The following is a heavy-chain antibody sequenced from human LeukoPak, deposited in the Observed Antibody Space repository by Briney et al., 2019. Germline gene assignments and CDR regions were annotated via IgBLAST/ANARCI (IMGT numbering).Heavy chain of an antibody. J-gene: IGHJ4*02. Sequence: SVKVSCKASGGTFSSYAISWVRQAPGQGLEWMGGIIPIFGTANYAQKFQGRVTITADESTSTAYMELRSLRSDDTAVYYCARDRRVAMVRGGSSDYWGQGTLVTVSS. CDR3: ARDRRVAMVRGGSSDY. V-gene: IGHV1-69*01. D-gene: IGHD3-10*01. CDR2: IIPIFGTA. CDR1: GGTFSSYA.